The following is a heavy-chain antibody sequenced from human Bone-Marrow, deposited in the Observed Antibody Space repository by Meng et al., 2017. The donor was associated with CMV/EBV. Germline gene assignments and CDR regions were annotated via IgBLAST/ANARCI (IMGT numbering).Heavy chain of an antibody. CDR1: GYAFTGHA. V-gene: IGHV1-18*01. Sequence: ASVKVSCKGSGYAFTGHAITWVRQAPGQGLEWMGYISVNNGDTAYAQKFQGRVTMTTNTSTSTVYMELRSLRSDDTAVYYCARCCYYGVPDHWGQGTRVTVSS. D-gene: IGHD3-10*01. J-gene: IGHJ4*02. CDR3: ARCCYYGVPDH. CDR2: ISVNNGDT.